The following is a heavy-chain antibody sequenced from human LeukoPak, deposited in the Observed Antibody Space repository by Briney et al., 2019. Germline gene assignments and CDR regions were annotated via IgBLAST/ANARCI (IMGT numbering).Heavy chain of an antibody. CDR3: AKMGPAVVVPAAMPPRDY. D-gene: IGHD2-2*01. Sequence: AGGSLRLSCAASGFTFSSYAMSWVRQAPGKGLEWVSAISGSGGSTYYADSVKGRFTISRDNSKNALYLQMNSLRAEDTAVYYCAKMGPAVVVPAAMPPRDYWGQGTLVTVSS. CDR2: ISGSGGST. J-gene: IGHJ4*02. CDR1: GFTFSSYA. V-gene: IGHV3-23*01.